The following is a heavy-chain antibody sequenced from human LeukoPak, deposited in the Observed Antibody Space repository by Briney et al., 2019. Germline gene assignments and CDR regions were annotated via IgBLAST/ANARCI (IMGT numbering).Heavy chain of an antibody. CDR1: GGSISSGSYY. CDR2: IYTSGST. Sequence: PSETLSLTCTVSGGSISSGSYYWSWIRQPAGKGLEWIGRIYTSGSTNYNPSLKSRVTISVDTSKNQFSLKLSPVTAADTAVYYCARERRGDFWSGLIAFDIWGQGTMVTVSS. V-gene: IGHV4-61*02. D-gene: IGHD3-3*01. J-gene: IGHJ3*02. CDR3: ARERRGDFWSGLIAFDI.